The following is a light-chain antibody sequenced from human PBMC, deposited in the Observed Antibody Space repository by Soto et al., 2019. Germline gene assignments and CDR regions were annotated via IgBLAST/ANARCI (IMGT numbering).Light chain of an antibody. CDR2: GAS. V-gene: IGKV1-39*01. Sequence: DIQMTQSPSSVSASLGDRVTIXXRASQSISPYLNWYQQKAGLAPKLXIYGASTLQSGVPSRFSGSGSGTDFTLTISSLQPEDFATYYCQQLKSYPLTFGGGTKVDIK. CDR1: QSISPY. CDR3: QQLKSYPLT. J-gene: IGKJ4*01.